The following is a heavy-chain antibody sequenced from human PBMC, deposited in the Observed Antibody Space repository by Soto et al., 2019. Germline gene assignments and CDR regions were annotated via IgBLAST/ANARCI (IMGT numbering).Heavy chain of an antibody. CDR3: ARANVDTAVVNEYYFDY. D-gene: IGHD5-18*01. J-gene: IGHJ4*02. Sequence: GGSLRLSCAVFGFTFSNYKMSWVRQAPGKGLEWVSSVSSTSGYIYYGDSVKGRFTIARDNAKNSLYLQMNSLRAEDTAVYYCARANVDTAVVNEYYFDYWGQGTLVTVSS. V-gene: IGHV3-21*01. CDR2: VSSTSGYI. CDR1: GFTFSNYK.